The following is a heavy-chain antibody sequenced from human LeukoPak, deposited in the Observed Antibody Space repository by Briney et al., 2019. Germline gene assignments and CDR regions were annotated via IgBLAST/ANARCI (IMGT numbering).Heavy chain of an antibody. CDR2: ISWNSGSI. CDR1: GFTFDDYA. D-gene: IGHD2-15*01. J-gene: IGHJ3*02. Sequence: GGSLRLSCAASGFTFDDYAMHWVRQAPGKGLEWVSGISWNSGSIGYADSVKGRFTISRDNAKNSLYLQMNSLRAEDTALYYCAKDSVYCSGGSCYSTAFDIWGQGTMVTVSS. CDR3: AKDSVYCSGGSCYSTAFDI. V-gene: IGHV3-9*01.